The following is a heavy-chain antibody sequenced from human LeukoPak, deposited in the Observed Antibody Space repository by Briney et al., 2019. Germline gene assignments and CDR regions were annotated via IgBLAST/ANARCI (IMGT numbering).Heavy chain of an antibody. Sequence: ASVKVSCKASGYTFTGYYMQWVRQAPGQGLEWMGWINPNSGGTNYAQKFQGRVTMTRDTSISTAYMELSRLRSDDTAVYYCAREGVGSGDSSGYNDYWGQGTLVTVSS. CDR1: GYTFTGYY. D-gene: IGHD3-22*01. J-gene: IGHJ4*02. V-gene: IGHV1-2*02. CDR2: INPNSGGT. CDR3: AREGVGSGDSSGYNDY.